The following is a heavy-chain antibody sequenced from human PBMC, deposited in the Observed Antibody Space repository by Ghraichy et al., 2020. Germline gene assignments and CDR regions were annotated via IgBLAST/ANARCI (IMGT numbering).Heavy chain of an antibody. V-gene: IGHV4-61*02. D-gene: IGHD3-10*01. CDR2: IYTSGST. J-gene: IGHJ4*02. Sequence: LRLSCTVSGGSISSGSYYWSWIRQPAGKGLEWIGRIYTSGSTNYNPSLKSRVTISVDTSKNQFSLKLSSVTAADTAVYYCARGRGSIDSWGQGTLVTVSS. CDR1: GGSISSGSYY. CDR3: ARGRGSIDS.